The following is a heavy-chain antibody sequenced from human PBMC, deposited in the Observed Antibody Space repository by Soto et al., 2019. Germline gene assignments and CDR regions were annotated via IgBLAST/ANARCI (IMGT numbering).Heavy chain of an antibody. CDR2: ISYDGSNK. J-gene: IGHJ4*02. D-gene: IGHD3-22*01. Sequence: QVQLVESGGGVVQPGRSLRLSCAASGFTFSSYGMHWVRQAPGKGLEWVAVISYDGSNKYYADSVKGRFTISRDNSKNTLYLQMNSLRAEDTAVYYCAKDRYYYDSSVDFDYWGQGPLVTVSS. CDR3: AKDRYYYDSSVDFDY. V-gene: IGHV3-30*18. CDR1: GFTFSSYG.